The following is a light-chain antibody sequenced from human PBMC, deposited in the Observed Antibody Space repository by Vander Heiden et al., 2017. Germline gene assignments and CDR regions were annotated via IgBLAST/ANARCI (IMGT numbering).Light chain of an antibody. Sequence: DIQMTQSPSTLSASVGDRVTITCRASQSVNLLLAWYQQKPGKAPKLLIYDASTLESGVPSRFSGSGSGTEFTLTISSLQPDDFATYFGQQYNTYSSLGGGTKVEIK. CDR1: QSVNLL. CDR3: QQYNTYSS. J-gene: IGKJ4*01. CDR2: DAS. V-gene: IGKV1-5*01.